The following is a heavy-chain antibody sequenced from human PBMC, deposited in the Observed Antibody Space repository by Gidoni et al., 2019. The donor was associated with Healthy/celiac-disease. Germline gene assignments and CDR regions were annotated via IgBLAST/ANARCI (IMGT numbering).Heavy chain of an antibody. V-gene: IGHV3-48*02. Sequence: EVQLVESGGGFVQPGGSLSLSCAASGFTFSSYSMNWVRQAPGKGLECVSYISSSSSTIYYADSVKGRFTISRDNAKNSLYLKMNSLRDEDTAVYYCARDLGVDSYGIWSLAGSTYYYYGMDVWGQGTTVTVSS. CDR3: ARDLGVDSYGIWSLAGSTYYYYGMDV. J-gene: IGHJ6*02. CDR1: GFTFSSYS. CDR2: ISSSSSTI. D-gene: IGHD5-18*01.